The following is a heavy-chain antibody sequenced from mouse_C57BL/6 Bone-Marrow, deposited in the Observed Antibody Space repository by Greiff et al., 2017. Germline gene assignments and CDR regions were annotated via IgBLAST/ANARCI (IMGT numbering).Heavy chain of an antibody. J-gene: IGHJ3*01. D-gene: IGHD1-1*01. CDR2: IHPNSGST. V-gene: IGHV1-64*01. CDR3: ASDYGSSYDWFAY. Sequence: QVQLQQPGAELVKPGASVTLSCKASGYTFTSYWMHWVKQRPGQGLEWIGMIHPNSGSTNYNEKFKSKATLTVDKSSSTAYMHLSSLTSEDSAVYYCASDYGSSYDWFAYWGQGTLVTVSA. CDR1: GYTFTSYW.